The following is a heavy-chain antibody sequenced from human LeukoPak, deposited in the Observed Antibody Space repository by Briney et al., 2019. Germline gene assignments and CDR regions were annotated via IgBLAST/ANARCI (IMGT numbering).Heavy chain of an antibody. V-gene: IGHV3-7*01. Sequence: GGSLRLSCVASEFSPTNFWMTWVRRAPGRGLEWVANIKHDGSEKFYVDSVKGRFTISRDNAKNSLYLQMNSLRAEDTAVYYCARWGNWSSDPYLDVWGKGTTVVVSS. CDR1: EFSPTNFW. J-gene: IGHJ6*03. CDR3: ARWGNWSSDPYLDV. D-gene: IGHD3-16*01. CDR2: IKHDGSEK.